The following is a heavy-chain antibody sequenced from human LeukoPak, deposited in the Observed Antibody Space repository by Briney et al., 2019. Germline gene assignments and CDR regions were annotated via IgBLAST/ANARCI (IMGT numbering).Heavy chain of an antibody. V-gene: IGHV4-39*07. CDR2: IYYSGST. Sequence: SETLSLTCTVSGGSISSSSYYWGWIRQPPGKGLEWIGSIYYSGSTYYNPSLKSRVTISVDTSKNQFSLKLSSVTAADTAVYYCARLERDVWFGGFAYYFDYWGQGTLVTVSS. J-gene: IGHJ4*02. CDR1: GGSISSSSYY. CDR3: ARLERDVWFGGFAYYFDY. D-gene: IGHD3-10*01.